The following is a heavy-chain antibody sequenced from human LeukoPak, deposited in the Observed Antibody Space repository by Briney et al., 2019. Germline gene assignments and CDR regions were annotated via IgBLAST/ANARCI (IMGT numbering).Heavy chain of an antibody. CDR2: IGDDVVST. Sequence: GGSLRLSCAASGFTFSSHAMSWVRQAPGKGLEWVSAIGDDVVSTYYAESVKGRFTISRDNSKNTLYLQMNSLRAEDTAVYYCAKDILTGPPPDYWGQGTLVTVSS. CDR1: GFTFSSHA. J-gene: IGHJ4*02. V-gene: IGHV3-23*01. CDR3: AKDILTGPPPDY. D-gene: IGHD3-9*01.